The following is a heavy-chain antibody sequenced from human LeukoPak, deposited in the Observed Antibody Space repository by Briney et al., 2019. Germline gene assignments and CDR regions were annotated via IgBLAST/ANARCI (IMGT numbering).Heavy chain of an antibody. CDR2: ISGSGGST. Sequence: GGSLRLSCAASGFTFSSYAMSWVRQAPGKGLEWVSAISGSGGSTYYADSVKGRFTISRDNSKNTLYLQMNSLRAEDTAVYYCARGYCSGGSCYSGVLYYYGMDVWGQGTTVTVSS. D-gene: IGHD2-15*01. CDR3: ARGYCSGGSCYSGVLYYYGMDV. CDR1: GFTFSSYA. J-gene: IGHJ6*02. V-gene: IGHV3-23*01.